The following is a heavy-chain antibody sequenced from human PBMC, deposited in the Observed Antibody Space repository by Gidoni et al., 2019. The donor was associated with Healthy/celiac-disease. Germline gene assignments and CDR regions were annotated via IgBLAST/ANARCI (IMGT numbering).Heavy chain of an antibody. D-gene: IGHD3-16*01. Sequence: EVQLVESGGGLVKPGGSLRVSCAASGFTLRSYSMNWFRQAPGQGLEVLSAIISSSSYIYYADSVKVRFTIARDNAKNSLYLQMNSLRAEDTAVYYCAIDRDYVWWGQGALVTVSS. CDR2: IISSSSYI. CDR1: GFTLRSYS. J-gene: IGHJ4*02. V-gene: IGHV3-21*01. CDR3: AIDRDYVW.